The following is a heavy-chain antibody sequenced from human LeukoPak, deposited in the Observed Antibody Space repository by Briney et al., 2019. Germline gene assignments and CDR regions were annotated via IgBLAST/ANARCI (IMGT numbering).Heavy chain of an antibody. Sequence: SETLSLTCTVSGGSISSYYWSWIRQPAGKGLEWIGRIYYNGSTNYNPSLKSRVTISVDTSKNQFSLKLSSVTAADTAVYYCARGHDYVWGSYQGGYFDYWGQGTLVTVSS. CDR1: GGSISSYY. CDR2: IYYNGST. J-gene: IGHJ4*02. V-gene: IGHV4-4*07. D-gene: IGHD3-16*02. CDR3: ARGHDYVWGSYQGGYFDY.